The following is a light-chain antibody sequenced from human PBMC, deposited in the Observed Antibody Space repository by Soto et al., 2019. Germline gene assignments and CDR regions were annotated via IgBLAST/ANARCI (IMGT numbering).Light chain of an antibody. Sequence: IPMTQSPSSLSASVGVRVTTIFRASQDISNYLAWYQQKPGKVPKLLIYHASSLETGVPSRFSGSGSGTEFTLTISSLQPDDFATYYCQHYNSYGTFGQGTKVDIK. J-gene: IGKJ1*01. V-gene: IGKV1-13*02. CDR3: QHYNSYGT. CDR2: HAS. CDR1: QDISNY.